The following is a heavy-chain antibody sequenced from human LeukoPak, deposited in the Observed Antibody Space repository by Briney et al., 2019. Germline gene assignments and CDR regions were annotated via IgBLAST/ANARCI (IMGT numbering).Heavy chain of an antibody. J-gene: IGHJ4*02. D-gene: IGHD3-22*01. CDR2: SYPGDSDT. Sequence: GESLKISCKGSGYSFTSYWIGWGRQMPGKGLEWMGISYPGDSDTRYSPSFQGQVTIQADKSISTAYLQWSSLKASGTAMYYCARLFGSGYYYIDYWGQGTLVTVSS. CDR3: ARLFGSGYYYIDY. V-gene: IGHV5-51*01. CDR1: GYSFTSYW.